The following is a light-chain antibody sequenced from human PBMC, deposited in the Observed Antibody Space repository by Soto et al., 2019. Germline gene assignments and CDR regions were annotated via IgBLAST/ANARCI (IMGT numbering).Light chain of an antibody. CDR1: QGISSY. CDR2: AAS. Sequence: IQLTQSPSFLSASVGDRVAITCGASQGISSYLAWYQQKPGKAPKLLIYAASTLQSGVPSRFSGSGSGTDSTLTISSLQPEDFATYYCQQSYSTPSPFGPGTKVDIK. CDR3: QQSYSTPSP. V-gene: IGKV1-39*01. J-gene: IGKJ3*01.